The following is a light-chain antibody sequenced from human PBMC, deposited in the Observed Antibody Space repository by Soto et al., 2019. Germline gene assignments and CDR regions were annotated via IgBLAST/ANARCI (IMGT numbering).Light chain of an antibody. V-gene: IGLV2-14*01. Sequence: QSALTQPASVSGSPGQSITISCTGTSSDVGGYNYVSWYQQHPGKAPKLMIYDVSNRPSGVSNRFSGSNSGNTASLTISGLQAEDEDDYYCSSYTSSSTRLYVFGTGTKLTVL. CDR2: DVS. CDR3: SSYTSSSTRLYV. J-gene: IGLJ1*01. CDR1: SSDVGGYNY.